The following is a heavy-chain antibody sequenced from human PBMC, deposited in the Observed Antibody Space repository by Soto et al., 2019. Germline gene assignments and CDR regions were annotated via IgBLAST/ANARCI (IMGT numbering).Heavy chain of an antibody. CDR3: ASETAAAGGGLLQIYYYYYGMDV. J-gene: IGHJ6*02. V-gene: IGHV1-69*02. D-gene: IGHD6-13*01. CDR1: GGTFSSYT. CDR2: IIPILGIA. Sequence: SVKVSCKASGGTFSSYTISWVRQPPGQGLEWMGRIIPILGIANYAQKFQGRVTITADKSTSTAYMELSSLRSEDTAVYYCASETAAAGGGLLQIYYYYYGMDVWGQGTTVNVSS.